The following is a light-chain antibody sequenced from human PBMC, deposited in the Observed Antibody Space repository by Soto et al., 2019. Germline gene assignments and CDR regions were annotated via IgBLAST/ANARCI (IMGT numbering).Light chain of an antibody. Sequence: QSALTQPPSASGSPGQSVTISSPGTSSTVGGYNYVSWYQQHPGKAPKLMIHEVSKRPSGVPDRFSGSKSGNTASLTVSGLQAEDEGDYYCSSYAGSNSVVFGGGTKLTVL. CDR1: SSTVGGYNY. V-gene: IGLV2-8*01. CDR3: SSYAGSNSVV. J-gene: IGLJ2*01. CDR2: EVS.